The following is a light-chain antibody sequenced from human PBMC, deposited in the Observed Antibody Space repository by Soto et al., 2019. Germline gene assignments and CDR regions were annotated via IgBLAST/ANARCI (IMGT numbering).Light chain of an antibody. J-gene: IGKJ5*01. Sequence: DIQMTQSPSTLSGSVGDRVTITCRASQTISSWLAWYQQKPGKAPKLLIYKASTLKSGVPSRFSGSGSGTDFTLKISRVEAEDVGVYYCMQALQTPITFGQGTRLEIK. CDR1: QTISSW. CDR3: MQALQTPIT. CDR2: KAS. V-gene: IGKV1-5*03.